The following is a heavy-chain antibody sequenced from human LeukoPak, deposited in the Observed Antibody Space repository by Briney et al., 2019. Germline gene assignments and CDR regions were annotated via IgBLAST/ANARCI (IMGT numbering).Heavy chain of an antibody. J-gene: IGHJ4*02. CDR3: ARGAWGITIFGVVITYFDY. V-gene: IGHV4-59*01. CDR2: IYYSGST. D-gene: IGHD3-3*01. CDR1: GGSISSYY. Sequence: PSETLSLTCTVSGGSISSYYWSWIRQPPGKGLEWIGYIYYSGSTNYNPSLKSRVTISVDTSKNQFSLKLSSVTAADTAVYYCARGAWGITIFGVVITYFDYWGQGTLVTVSS.